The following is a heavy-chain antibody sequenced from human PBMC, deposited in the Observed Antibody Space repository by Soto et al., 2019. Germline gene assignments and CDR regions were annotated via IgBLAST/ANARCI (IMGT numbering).Heavy chain of an antibody. V-gene: IGHV1-8*01. CDR1: GYTFTSYD. CDR3: ARLKQYYTVA. D-gene: IGHD3-10*01. CDR2: MNPNSGNT. J-gene: IGHJ5*02. Sequence: QVQLVQAGAEVKKPGASVKVSCKASGYTFTSYDINWVRLATGQGLEWMGWMNPNSGNTAYAQKFQGRVTMNETTSISTAYMELSSLISEVTAVYYCARLKQYYTVAWGQGTLVTVSS.